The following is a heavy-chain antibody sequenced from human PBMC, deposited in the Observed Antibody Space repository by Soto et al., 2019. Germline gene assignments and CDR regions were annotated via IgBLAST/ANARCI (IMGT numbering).Heavy chain of an antibody. V-gene: IGHV3-21*01. J-gene: IGHJ6*02. CDR2: ISSSSSYI. Sequence: GGSLRLSCAASGFTFSSYSMNWVRQAPGKGLEWVSSISSSSSYIYYADSVKGRFTISRDNAKNSLYLQMNSLRAEDTAVYHCARDGVRGVNPYYYYGMDVWGQGTTVTVSS. CDR3: ARDGVRGVNPYYYYGMDV. D-gene: IGHD3-10*01. CDR1: GFTFSSYS.